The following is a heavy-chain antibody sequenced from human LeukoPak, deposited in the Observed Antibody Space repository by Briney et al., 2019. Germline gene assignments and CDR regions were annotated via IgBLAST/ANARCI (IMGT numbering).Heavy chain of an antibody. V-gene: IGHV4-61*01. D-gene: IGHD6-13*01. J-gene: IGHJ1*01. Sequence: SETLSLTCTVSGGSVSSGSYYWNWIWQPPGKGLEWIGYIYHNGNSNYNPSLKSRVTISVDTSKNQFSLKLSSVTAADTAVYYCASRMYGSSGRYFHHWGQGTLVTVSS. CDR2: IYHNGNS. CDR3: ASRMYGSSGRYFHH. CDR1: GGSVSSGSYY.